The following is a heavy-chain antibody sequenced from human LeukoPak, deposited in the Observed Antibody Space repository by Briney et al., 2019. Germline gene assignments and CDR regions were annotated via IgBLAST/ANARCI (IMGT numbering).Heavy chain of an antibody. CDR1: GFTFTSYA. CDR3: AKNSGGGCYWGVDY. D-gene: IGHD2-15*01. V-gene: IGHV3-23*01. J-gene: IGHJ4*02. Sequence: GRSLRLSCAASGFTFTSYAMSWVRQGPGKGLEWVSVISSSGDSTYYADSVKGRFTISRDNSKNTLYLQMDSLRAEDTAVYYCAKNSGGGCYWGVDYWGQGTLVTVSS. CDR2: ISSSGDST.